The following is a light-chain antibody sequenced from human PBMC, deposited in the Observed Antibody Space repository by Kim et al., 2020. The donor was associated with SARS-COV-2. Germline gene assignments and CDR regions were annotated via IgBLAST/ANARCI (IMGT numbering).Light chain of an antibody. CDR2: GKN. CDR1: SLRSYY. J-gene: IGLJ2*01. CDR3: NSRDSNDNVV. Sequence: VALGQAVRITCQGDSLRSYYATWYQKKPGQAPRVVIYGKNNRPSGIPDRFSGSSSGNTASLTITGTQAGDEADYYCNSRDSNDNVVFGGGTQLTVL. V-gene: IGLV3-19*01.